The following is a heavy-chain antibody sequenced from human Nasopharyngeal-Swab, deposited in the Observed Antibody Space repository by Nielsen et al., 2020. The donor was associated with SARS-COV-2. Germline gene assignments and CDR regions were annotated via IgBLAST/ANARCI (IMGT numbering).Heavy chain of an antibody. CDR1: GYTFTTYA. D-gene: IGHD4-17*01. J-gene: IGHJ3*02. CDR3: ARDLRTDAFDI. V-gene: IGHV7-4-1*02. CDR2: INTNTGNP. Sequence: ASVKVSCKASGYTFTTYAMNWVRQAPGQGLEWMGWINTNTGNPTYAQGFTGRFVFSLDTSVSTAYLQISSLQAEDTAVYYCARDLRTDAFDIWGEGTMVTVSS.